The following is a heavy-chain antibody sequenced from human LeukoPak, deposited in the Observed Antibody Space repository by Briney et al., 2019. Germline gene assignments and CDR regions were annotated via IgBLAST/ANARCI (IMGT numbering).Heavy chain of an antibody. V-gene: IGHV1-24*01. CDR1: GYTLTELS. CDR3: ATTYSGSSRTNYYYGMDV. J-gene: IGHJ6*02. D-gene: IGHD1-26*01. CDR2: FDPEDGET. Sequence: GASVKVSCKVSGYTLTELSMHWVRQAPGKGLEWMGGFDPEDGETIYAQKFQGRVTMTEDTSTDTAYMELSSLRSEDTAVYYCATTYSGSSRTNYYYGMDVWGQGTTVTVSS.